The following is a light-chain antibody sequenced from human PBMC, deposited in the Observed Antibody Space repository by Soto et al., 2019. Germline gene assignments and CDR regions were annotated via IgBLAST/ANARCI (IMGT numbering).Light chain of an antibody. CDR1: SSNIGNNA. Sequence: QSVLTQPPAVSGAPRQRVTIPCFGSSSNIGNNAVNWYQQLPGKAPKVLIYYDDLLPTGVSDRFSGSKSGTSASLAISGLQSEDEADYYCAAWDDSLNGPVFGGGTQLPVL. V-gene: IGLV1-36*01. CDR3: AAWDDSLNGPV. CDR2: YDD. J-gene: IGLJ3*02.